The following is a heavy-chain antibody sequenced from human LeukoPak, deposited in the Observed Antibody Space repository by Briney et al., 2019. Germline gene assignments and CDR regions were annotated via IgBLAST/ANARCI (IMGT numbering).Heavy chain of an antibody. V-gene: IGHV3-30*04. Sequence: GGSLRLSCAASGFTFSSYAMHWVRQAPGKGLEWVAVISYDGSNKYYADSVKGRFTISRDNSKNTLYLRMNSLRAEDTAVYYCARASSNWGIDYWGQGTLVTVS. CDR2: ISYDGSNK. D-gene: IGHD6-19*01. CDR1: GFTFSSYA. CDR3: ARASSNWGIDY. J-gene: IGHJ4*02.